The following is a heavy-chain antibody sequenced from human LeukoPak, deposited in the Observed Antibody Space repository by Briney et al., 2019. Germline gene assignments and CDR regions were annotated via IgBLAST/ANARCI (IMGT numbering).Heavy chain of an antibody. D-gene: IGHD3-16*02. J-gene: IGHJ3*02. CDR1: GYNFSDYS. V-gene: IGHV3-21*01. CDR3: VSGNDPDSVWRTYRLDAFDI. CDR2: ISSSGTYI. Sequence: PGGSLRLSCTASGYNFSDYSVNWVRHVAGKGLEWVSSISSSGTYIFYADSVQGRFTISRDNARNSLFLQMNNLRAEDTALYYCVSGNDPDSVWRTYRLDAFDIWGQGTMVIVSS.